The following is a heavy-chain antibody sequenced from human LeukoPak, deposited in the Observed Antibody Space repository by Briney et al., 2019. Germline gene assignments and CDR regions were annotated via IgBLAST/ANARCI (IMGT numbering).Heavy chain of an antibody. J-gene: IGHJ4*02. CDR2: INYSGNT. CDR1: GGSISSGVYF. V-gene: IGHV4-39*01. Sequence: PSETLSLTCAVSGGSISSGVYFWGWIRQPPGKGLEWIGTINYSGNTYYSPSLKSRVTMSVDTSKNQFSLKLSSVTAADTAVYFCARFSPSGTCSDYWGQGTLVTVSS. CDR3: ARFSPSGTCSDY. D-gene: IGHD2-15*01.